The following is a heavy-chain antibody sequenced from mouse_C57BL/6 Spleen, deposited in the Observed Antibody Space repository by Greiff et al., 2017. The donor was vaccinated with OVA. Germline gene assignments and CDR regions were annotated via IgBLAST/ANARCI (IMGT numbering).Heavy chain of an antibody. CDR1: GFSFTSYG. CDR3: ARRDGSSPHWYFDD. CDR2: IWSGGST. J-gene: IGHJ1*03. Sequence: QVQLQQSGPGLVQPSQSLSITCTVSGFSFTSYGVHWVRQSPGKGLEWLGVIWSGGSTDYNAAFISRLSISKDNSKSQFFFKMNSLQADDTAIYYCARRDGSSPHWYFDDWGTGTTVTVSS. V-gene: IGHV2-2*01. D-gene: IGHD1-1*01.